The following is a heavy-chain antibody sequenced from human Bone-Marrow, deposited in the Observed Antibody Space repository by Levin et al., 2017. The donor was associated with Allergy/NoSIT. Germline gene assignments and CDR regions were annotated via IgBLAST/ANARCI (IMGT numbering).Heavy chain of an antibody. V-gene: IGHV1-69*08. CDR1: GGTFSSNR. J-gene: IGHJ3*02. CDR2: IIPLLGTQ. CDR3: AGANSSGWTDAFDI. D-gene: IGHD6-19*01. Sequence: SVKVSCKASGGTFSSNRINWVRQAPGQGLEWMGRIIPLLGTQKYAQKLHGRVTITADKSTTAAYMELSSLRSEDTAMYYCAGANSSGWTDAFDIWGQGTMVTVSS.